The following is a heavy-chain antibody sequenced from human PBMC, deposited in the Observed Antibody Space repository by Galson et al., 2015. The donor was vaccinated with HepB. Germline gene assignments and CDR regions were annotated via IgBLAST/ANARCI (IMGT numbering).Heavy chain of an antibody. D-gene: IGHD6-19*01. CDR1: GFTFSYYA. Sequence: SLRLSCAASGFTFSYYAMSWVRQAPGKGLEWISAITPSGDNTYSADSMKGRFFISRDNSQNTLFLQMNSLRADDTAIYFCAKGFPAKTDGWYRQALYYFHSWGQGTRVTGSS. CDR2: ITPSGDNT. V-gene: IGHV3-23*01. J-gene: IGHJ4*02. CDR3: AKGFPAKTDGWYRQALYYFHS.